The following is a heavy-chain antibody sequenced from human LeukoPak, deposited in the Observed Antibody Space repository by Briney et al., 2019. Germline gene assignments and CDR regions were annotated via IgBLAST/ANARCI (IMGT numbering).Heavy chain of an antibody. V-gene: IGHV1-18*01. CDR1: GYTFTSYG. CDR2: ISAYNGNT. D-gene: IGHD3-9*01. J-gene: IGHJ2*01. CDR3: ARPKYYGILTGYSRYWYFDL. Sequence: ASVKVSCKASGYTFTSYGISWVRQAPGQGLEWMGWISAYNGNTNYAQKLQGRVTMTTDTSTSTAYMELRSLRSDDTAVYYCARPKYYGILTGYSRYWYFDLWGRGTLVTVSS.